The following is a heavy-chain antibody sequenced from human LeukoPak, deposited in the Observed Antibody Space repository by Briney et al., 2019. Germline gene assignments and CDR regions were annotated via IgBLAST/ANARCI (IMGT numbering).Heavy chain of an antibody. CDR1: GFTFSSYA. V-gene: IGHV3-64*02. D-gene: IGHD1-26*01. Sequence: PGGSLRLSCAASGFTFSSYAMHWVRQAPGKGLEYVAAISSNGGSTYYAGSVKGRFTISRDYSKNTLYLQMGSLRADDMAVYYCAREISPGNWFDPWGQGTLVTVSS. J-gene: IGHJ5*02. CDR2: ISSNGGST. CDR3: AREISPGNWFDP.